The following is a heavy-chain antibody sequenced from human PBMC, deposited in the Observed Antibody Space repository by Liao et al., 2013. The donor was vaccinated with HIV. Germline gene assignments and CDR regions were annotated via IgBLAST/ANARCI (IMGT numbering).Heavy chain of an antibody. D-gene: IGHD3-16*01. CDR3: ARDDHLNVGIWAGWYFDF. CDR2: IYYSGST. V-gene: IGHV4-59*01. Sequence: QVQLQESGPGLVKPSETLSLTCTVSGGSISSYYWSWIRQPPGKGLEWIGYIYYSGSTNYNPSLKSRVTISVDTSKNQFSLKLSSVTAADTAVYYCARDDHLNVGIWAGWYFDFWGPWHLVTVSS. J-gene: IGHJ2*01. CDR1: GGSISSYY.